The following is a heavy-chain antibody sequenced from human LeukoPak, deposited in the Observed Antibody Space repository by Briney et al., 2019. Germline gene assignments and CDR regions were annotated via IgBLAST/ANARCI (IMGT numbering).Heavy chain of an antibody. CDR3: TRSLRNAFDI. D-gene: IGHD3-3*01. Sequence: GGSLRLSCAASGFTFSSYSMNWVRQAPGKGLEWVSYIRSSSSTIYYADSVKGRFTISTDNANNSLYLQMNSLRAEDTAVYYCTRSLRNAFDIWGQGTMVTVSS. J-gene: IGHJ3*02. V-gene: IGHV3-48*01. CDR1: GFTFSSYS. CDR2: IRSSSSTI.